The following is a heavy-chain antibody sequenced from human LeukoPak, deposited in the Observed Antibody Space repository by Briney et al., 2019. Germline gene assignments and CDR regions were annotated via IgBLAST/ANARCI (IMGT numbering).Heavy chain of an antibody. D-gene: IGHD7-27*01. CDR1: GFTSSNYW. CDR2: INQDGSET. V-gene: IGHV3-7*04. J-gene: IGHJ4*02. CDR3: SGDPGDF. Sequence: GGSLRLSCAASGFTSSNYWLSWVRQAPGKGLEWVANINQDGSETYYVDSVEGRFTISRDNAKNSLFLQMSSLRAEDTAVYFCSGDPGDFWGQGTLVTVSS.